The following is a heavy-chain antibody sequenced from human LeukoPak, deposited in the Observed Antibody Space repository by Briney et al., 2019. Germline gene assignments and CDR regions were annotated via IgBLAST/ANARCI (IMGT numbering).Heavy chain of an antibody. CDR2: IRYDGSNK. D-gene: IGHD3-16*01. CDR1: GFTFSSYD. J-gene: IGHJ3*02. CDR3: AKDVMRAFDI. V-gene: IGHV3-30*02. Sequence: GGSLRLSCAASGFTFSSYDMHWVRQAPGKGLEWVAFIRYDGSNKYYADSVKGRFTISRDNSKNTLYLQMNSLRAEDTAVYYCAKDVMRAFDIWGQGTMVTVSS.